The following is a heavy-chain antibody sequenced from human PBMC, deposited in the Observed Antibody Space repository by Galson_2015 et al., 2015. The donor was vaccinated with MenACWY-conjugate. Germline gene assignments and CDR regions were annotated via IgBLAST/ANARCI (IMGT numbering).Heavy chain of an antibody. J-gene: IGHJ6*02. CDR2: ISSSSSTI. CDR3: ARDVWGYSGYGYGMDV. CDR1: GFTFSSYS. V-gene: IGHV3-48*02. Sequence: SLRLSCAASGFTFSSYSMNWVRQAPGKGLEWVSYISSSSSTIYYADSVKGRFTISRDNAKNSLYLQMNSLRDEDTAVYYCARDVWGYSGYGYGMDVWGQGTTVTVSS. D-gene: IGHD5-12*01.